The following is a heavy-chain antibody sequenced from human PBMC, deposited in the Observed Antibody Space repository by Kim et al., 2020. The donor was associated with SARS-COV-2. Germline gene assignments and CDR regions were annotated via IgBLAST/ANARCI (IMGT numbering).Heavy chain of an antibody. CDR2: INHSGST. D-gene: IGHD5-18*01. CDR3: ARCSTVRIQLWKTEWFDP. Sequence: SETLSLTCAVYGGSFSGYYWSWIRQPPGKGLEWIGEINHSGSTNYNPSLKSRVTISVDTSKNQFSLKLSSVTAADTAVYYCARCSTVRIQLWKTEWFDPWGQGTLVTVSS. CDR1: GGSFSGYY. J-gene: IGHJ5*02. V-gene: IGHV4-34*01.